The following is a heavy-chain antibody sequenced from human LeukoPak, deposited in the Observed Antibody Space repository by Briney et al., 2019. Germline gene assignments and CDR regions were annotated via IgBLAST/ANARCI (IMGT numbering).Heavy chain of an antibody. J-gene: IGHJ4*02. D-gene: IGHD2-8*02. Sequence: GGSLRLSCAASGFTITNYWMHWLRQAPGQGLVWVSRISSDGATTNYADSVRGRFTISRDNAKNMLYLQMNSLRAEDTAIYYCVVIVLGWGQGTLVTVSS. CDR2: ISSDGATT. CDR1: GFTITNYW. CDR3: VVIVLG. V-gene: IGHV3-74*01.